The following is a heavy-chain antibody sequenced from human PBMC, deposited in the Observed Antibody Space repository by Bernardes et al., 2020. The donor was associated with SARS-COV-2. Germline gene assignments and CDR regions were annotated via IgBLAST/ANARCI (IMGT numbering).Heavy chain of an antibody. D-gene: IGHD3-22*01. V-gene: IGHV1-2*02. CDR2: INPNTGGT. CDR1: GYTFTGYY. Sequence: ASVKVSCKASGYTFTGYYMHWVRQAPGQGLEWMGWINPNTGGTNYAQKFQGRVTMTRDTSISTAYMELSRLRSDDTAVYYCARDHYYDSSCMDVWGQGTTVTVSS. J-gene: IGHJ6*02. CDR3: ARDHYYDSSCMDV.